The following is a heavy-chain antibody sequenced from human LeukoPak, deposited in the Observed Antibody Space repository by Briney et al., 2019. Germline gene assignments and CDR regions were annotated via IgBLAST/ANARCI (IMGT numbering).Heavy chain of an antibody. CDR1: GFTFSSYA. V-gene: IGHV3-30*02. CDR2: IRYDGSNK. Sequence: GGSLRLSCAASGFTFSSYAMSWVRQAPGKGLEWVAFIRYDGSNKYYADSVKGRFTISGDNSKNTLYLQMNSLRAEDTAVYYCAKERVRELLWFGESSDWGQGTLVTVSS. J-gene: IGHJ4*02. D-gene: IGHD3-10*01. CDR3: AKERVRELLWFGESSD.